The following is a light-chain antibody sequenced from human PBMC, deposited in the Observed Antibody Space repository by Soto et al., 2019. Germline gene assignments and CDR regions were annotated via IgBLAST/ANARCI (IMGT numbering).Light chain of an antibody. CDR3: QHYNSYSEA. Sequence: DSQSTQSPFTLSVSVGNSVAITLRASQTISSWLAWYQQKPGKAPKLLIYKASTLKSGVPSRFSGSGSGTEFTLTISSLQPDDFATYYCQHYNSYSEAFGQGTKVDIK. V-gene: IGKV1-5*03. J-gene: IGKJ1*01. CDR2: KAS. CDR1: QTISSW.